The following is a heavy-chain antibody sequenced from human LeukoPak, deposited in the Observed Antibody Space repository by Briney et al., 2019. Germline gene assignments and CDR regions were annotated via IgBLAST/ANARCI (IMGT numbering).Heavy chain of an antibody. CDR3: TRQAAHCGGDCYEYFQH. CDR1: GFTFSGSA. Sequence: GGSLRLSCAASGFTFSGSAMHWVRQASGKGLEWVGRIRSKANSYATAYAASVKGRFTISRDDSKNTAYLRMNSLKTEDTAVYYCTRQAAHCGGDCYEYFQHWGQGTLVTVSS. J-gene: IGHJ1*01. V-gene: IGHV3-73*01. CDR2: IRSKANSYAT. D-gene: IGHD2-21*02.